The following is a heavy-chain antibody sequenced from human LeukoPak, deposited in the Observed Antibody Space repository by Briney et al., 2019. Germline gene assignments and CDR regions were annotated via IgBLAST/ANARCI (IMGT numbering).Heavy chain of an antibody. CDR1: GYTFTGYY. CDR3: ATVYSSSWYGNWFDP. D-gene: IGHD6-13*01. V-gene: IGHV1-2*02. J-gene: IGHJ5*02. CDR2: INPNSGGI. Sequence: ASVKVSCKASGYTFTGYYMHWVRQAPGQGLEWMGWINPNSGGINYAQKFQGRVTMTRDTSISTAYMELSRLRSDDTAVYYCATVYSSSWYGNWFDPWGQGTLVTVSS.